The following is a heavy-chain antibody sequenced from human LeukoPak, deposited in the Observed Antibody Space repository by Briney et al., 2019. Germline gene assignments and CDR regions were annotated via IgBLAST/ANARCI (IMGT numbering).Heavy chain of an antibody. CDR1: GGSISSYY. Sequence: PSETLSLTCSVSGGSISSYYWSWIRQPPGKGLEWIGYIYYSGSTNCNPSLMSRVTMSVDTSKNQFSLTVSSVTAADTAVYYCARHSVTYYDFDFWGQGTLVTVSS. CDR3: ARHSVTYYDFDF. D-gene: IGHD1-26*01. V-gene: IGHV4-59*08. J-gene: IGHJ4*02. CDR2: IYYSGST.